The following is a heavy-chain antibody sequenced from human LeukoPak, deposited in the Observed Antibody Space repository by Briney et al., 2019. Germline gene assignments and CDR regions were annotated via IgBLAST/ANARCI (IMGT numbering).Heavy chain of an antibody. Sequence: SETLSLTCAVSGGSISSSNWWSWVRQPPGKGLEWIGEIYHSGSTNYNPSLKSRVTISVDKSKNQFSLKLSSVTAADTAVYYCAREGNGSGSYFSRAAIYYFDYWGRGTLVTVSS. CDR2: IYHSGST. CDR1: GGSISSSNW. CDR3: AREGNGSGSYFSRAAIYYFDY. V-gene: IGHV4-4*02. D-gene: IGHD3-10*01. J-gene: IGHJ4*02.